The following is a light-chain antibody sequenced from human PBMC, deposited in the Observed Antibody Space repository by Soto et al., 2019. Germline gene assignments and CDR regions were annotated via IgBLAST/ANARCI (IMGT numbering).Light chain of an antibody. V-gene: IGKV1-39*01. Sequence: DIQMTQSPSSLSASVGDTVTITCRASQSSGMFSSWYQQKPGKAPKLLMYRSSTLQNGVPSRFSGSGSGAFFTLTISSLQLEDFSTYSCQQNYSPPLTVGGGTRVEIK. CDR1: QSSGMF. CDR2: RSS. J-gene: IGKJ4*01. CDR3: QQNYSPPLT.